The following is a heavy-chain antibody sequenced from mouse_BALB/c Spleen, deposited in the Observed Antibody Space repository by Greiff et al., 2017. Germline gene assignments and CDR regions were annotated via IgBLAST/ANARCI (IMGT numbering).Heavy chain of an antibody. Sequence: EVKLMESGGGLVKPGGSLKLSCAASGFAFSSYDMSWVRQTPEKRLEWVAYICSGGGSTYYPDTVKGRFTISRDNAKNTLYLQMSSLKSEDTAMYYCARHGNYYYAMDYWGQGTSVTVSS. V-gene: IGHV5-12-1*01. J-gene: IGHJ4*01. CDR3: ARHGNYYYAMDY. CDR1: GFAFSSYD. CDR2: ICSGGGST. D-gene: IGHD2-1*01.